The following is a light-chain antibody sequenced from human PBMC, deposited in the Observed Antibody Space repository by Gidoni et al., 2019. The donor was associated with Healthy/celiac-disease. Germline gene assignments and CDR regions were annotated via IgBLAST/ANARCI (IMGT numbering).Light chain of an antibody. J-gene: IGKJ4*01. CDR2: KAS. CDR3: QQYNSYALT. V-gene: IGKV1-5*03. CDR1: QSISSW. Sequence: DIQMTQSPSTLSVSVGDRVTITCRASQSISSWLAWYQQKPGKAPTLLIYKASSLESGVPSRFSGSGSGTEFTLTISSLQPDDFATYYCQQYNSYALTFGGGTKVEIK.